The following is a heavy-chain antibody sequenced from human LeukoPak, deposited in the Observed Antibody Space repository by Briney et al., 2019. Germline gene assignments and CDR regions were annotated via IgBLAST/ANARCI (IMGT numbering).Heavy chain of an antibody. CDR2: MYYSGNS. V-gene: IGHV4-61*08. CDR3: ARSQSQSGSYRYYFTY. J-gene: IGHJ4*02. CDR1: GVSVGSAGYY. Sequence: SETLSLTCSVSGVSVGSAGYYWTWIRQPQGKGLEWIGYMYYSGNSNYNPFLKSRVTMSLDPSKNRFSLKLSSVTAADTAVYYCARSQSQSGSYRYYFTYWGQGTLVTVSS. D-gene: IGHD3-16*02.